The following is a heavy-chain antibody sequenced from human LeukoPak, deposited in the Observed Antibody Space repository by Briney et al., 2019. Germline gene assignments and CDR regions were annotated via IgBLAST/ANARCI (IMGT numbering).Heavy chain of an antibody. CDR2: TYYRSKWYN. CDR1: GDSVSSNSVA. Sequence: SQTLSLTCAISGDSVSSNSVAWNWIRQSPSRGLEWLGRTYYRSKWYNDYAVSVKSRITINPDTSNNQFSLHLRSVTPEDTAVYYRARGNRFDYWGQGSLVTVSS. D-gene: IGHD1-14*01. CDR3: ARGNRFDY. J-gene: IGHJ4*02. V-gene: IGHV6-1*01.